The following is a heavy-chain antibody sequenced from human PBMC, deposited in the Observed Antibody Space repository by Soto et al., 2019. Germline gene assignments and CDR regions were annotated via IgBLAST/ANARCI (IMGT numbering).Heavy chain of an antibody. Sequence: ASVKVSCKAFGYTFSSSVITWVRQAPGQGLEWMGWISTYRGNTNYAQKLQGRVTMTTDTSTSTAYMELRSLRSDDTAVYYCARVAGYYDSSGYYYVGVFDYWGQGTLVTVSS. J-gene: IGHJ4*02. CDR2: ISTYRGNT. CDR1: GYTFSSSV. CDR3: ARVAGYYDSSGYYYVGVFDY. V-gene: IGHV1-18*01. D-gene: IGHD3-22*01.